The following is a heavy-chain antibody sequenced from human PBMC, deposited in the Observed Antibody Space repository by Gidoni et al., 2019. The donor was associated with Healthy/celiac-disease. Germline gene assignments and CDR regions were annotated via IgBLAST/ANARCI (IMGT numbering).Heavy chain of an antibody. Sequence: EVQLVESGGGLVQPGGSLRLSCSASGFTFSSYAMHWVRQAPGKGLEYVSAISSNGGSTYYADSVKGRFTISRDNSKNTLYLQMSSLRAEDTAVYYCVKARTTVSEYYFDYWGQGTLVTVSS. D-gene: IGHD4-17*01. J-gene: IGHJ4*02. CDR3: VKARTTVSEYYFDY. V-gene: IGHV3-64D*06. CDR1: GFTFSSYA. CDR2: ISSNGGST.